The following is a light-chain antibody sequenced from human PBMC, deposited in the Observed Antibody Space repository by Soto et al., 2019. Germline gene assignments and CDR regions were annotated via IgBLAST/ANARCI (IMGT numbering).Light chain of an antibody. CDR2: EVS. J-gene: IGKJ1*01. CDR1: QSLLHSDGRYY. CDR3: LQSMQLPWT. Sequence: DIVMTQTPLSLSVTPGQAASISCKSSQSLLHSDGRYYLYWYLQRPGQPPHLLIYEVSNRFSGVPGSFSGSGAGTDFTLKISRVEAEDVGVYYCLQSMQLPWTFGQGTKVENK. V-gene: IGKV2D-29*01.